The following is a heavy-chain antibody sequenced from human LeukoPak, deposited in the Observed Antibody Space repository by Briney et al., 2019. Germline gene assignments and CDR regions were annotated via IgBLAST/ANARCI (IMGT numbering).Heavy chain of an antibody. CDR1: GFTFNSNW. Sequence: PGGSLRLSCVASGFTFNSNWMSWVRQAPGKGLEWVANIKQDGSEQYYVDSVKGRFTISRDNAKNSVSLQMNSLRAEDTAVHYCARDKYYDRYFDSWGQGILVTVSS. D-gene: IGHD3-22*01. CDR2: IKQDGSEQ. V-gene: IGHV3-7*01. CDR3: ARDKYYDRYFDS. J-gene: IGHJ4*02.